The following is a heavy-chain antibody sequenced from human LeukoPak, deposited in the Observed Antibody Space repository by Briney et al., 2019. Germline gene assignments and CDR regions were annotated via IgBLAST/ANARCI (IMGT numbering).Heavy chain of an antibody. D-gene: IGHD3-3*01. CDR2: MNPNSGNT. J-gene: IGHJ6*03. CDR3: ARAVKPTYYDFWSGYYTSYYYYYMDV. Sequence: ASVKVSCKASGYTFTSYDINWVRQATGQGLEWMGWMNPNSGNTGYAQKFQGRVTMTRNTSISTAYMELSSLRSEDTAVYYCARAVKPTYYDFWSGYYTSYYYYYMDVWGKGTTVTVSS. CDR1: GYTFTSYD. V-gene: IGHV1-8*01.